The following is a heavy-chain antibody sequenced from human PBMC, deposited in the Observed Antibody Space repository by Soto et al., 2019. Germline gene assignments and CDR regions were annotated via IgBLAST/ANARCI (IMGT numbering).Heavy chain of an antibody. CDR2: IYYSGRT. J-gene: IGHJ4*02. D-gene: IGHD2-15*01. CDR1: GGSISSGGYY. CDR3: ARGSHCSGGSCYSDY. V-gene: IGHV4-31*03. Sequence: QVQLQESAPGLVKPSQTLSLTCTVSGGSISSGGYYWSWVRQRPGKGLEWIGYIYYSGRTYYNPSIKSRGTIAVDTSKNQYPLKPGSVTAADTAVYYGARGSHCSGGSCYSDYWGQGTLVTVSS.